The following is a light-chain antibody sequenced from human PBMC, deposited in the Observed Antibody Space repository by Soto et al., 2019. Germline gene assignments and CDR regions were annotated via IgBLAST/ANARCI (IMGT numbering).Light chain of an antibody. CDR1: QSVSSD. V-gene: IGKV3D-15*01. J-gene: IGKJ5*01. CDR3: QQYDNWPIT. CDR2: GAS. Sequence: EKAMTQSPVSLSVSPGERATLSCRASQSVSSDLAWYQQKPGQAPRLLIYGASIRATGIPARFSGSGSGTEFTLSISSLQSEEFAVYYCQQYDNWPITFGQGTRLEIK.